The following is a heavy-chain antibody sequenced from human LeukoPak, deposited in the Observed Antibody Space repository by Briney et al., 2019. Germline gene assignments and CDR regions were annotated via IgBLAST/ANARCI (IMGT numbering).Heavy chain of an antibody. CDR2: ITYDGST. D-gene: IGHD3-3*01. CDR1: GGSFDGYY. CDR3: ARGLASGYPPIPFDY. J-gene: IGHJ4*02. Sequence: SETLSLTCAVFGGSFDGYYWSWIRQPPGKGLEWIGEITYDGSTNYNPSLKSRVTISVDTSKIQFSLNLSSVTAADTAIYYCARGLASGYPPIPFDYWGQGTLVTVSS. V-gene: IGHV4-34*01.